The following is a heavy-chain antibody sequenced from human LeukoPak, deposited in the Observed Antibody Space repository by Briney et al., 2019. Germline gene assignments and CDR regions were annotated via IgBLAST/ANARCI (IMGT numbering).Heavy chain of an antibody. V-gene: IGHV3-21*01. D-gene: IGHD2-15*01. CDR2: MGGGSDYI. Sequence: SGGSLRLSCAASGFAFSTYSMGWVRQAPGKGLEWVSSMGGGSDYIYYAESLKGRFTMSRDNAKNSLYLQMIGLRAEDTALYYCARGGRYCSGGTCYGTFDIWGQGTTVTVSS. CDR3: ARGGRYCSGGTCYGTFDI. J-gene: IGHJ3*02. CDR1: GFAFSTYS.